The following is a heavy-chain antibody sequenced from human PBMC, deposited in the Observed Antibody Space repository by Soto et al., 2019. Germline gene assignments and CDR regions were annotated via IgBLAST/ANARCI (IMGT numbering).Heavy chain of an antibody. CDR2: IWYDGSNK. Sequence: GGSLRLSCAASGFTFSSYGMHWFRQAPGKGLEWVAVIWYDGSNKYYADSVKGRFTISRDNSKNTLYLQMNSLRAEDTAVYYCARDRVNDFWSGYFPEPNDAFDIWGQGTMVTVSS. V-gene: IGHV3-33*01. CDR1: GFTFSSYG. J-gene: IGHJ3*02. CDR3: ARDRVNDFWSGYFPEPNDAFDI. D-gene: IGHD3-3*01.